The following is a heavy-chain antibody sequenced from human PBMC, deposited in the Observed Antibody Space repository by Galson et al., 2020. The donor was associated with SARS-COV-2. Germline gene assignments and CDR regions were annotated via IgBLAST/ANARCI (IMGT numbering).Heavy chain of an antibody. CDR1: GDSISSSHYY. J-gene: IGHJ5*02. V-gene: IGHV4-39*07. CDR2: IYYSGSK. D-gene: IGHD2-15*01. CDR3: ARDHGRRVAASLACYFDP. Sequence: SETLSLTCSVSGDSISSSHYYWGWIRQPPGKGLEWIGSIYYSGSKYYNPSLKSRVTISIDTSKNHFSLRLNSMTAADTAVYYCARDHGRRVAASLACYFDPWGQGTLV.